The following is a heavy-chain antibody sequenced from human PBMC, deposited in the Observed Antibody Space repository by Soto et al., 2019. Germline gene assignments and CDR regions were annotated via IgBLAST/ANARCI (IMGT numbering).Heavy chain of an antibody. CDR3: ASGGGYNWNYSFDY. J-gene: IGHJ4*02. Sequence: SVKVSCKASGGTFSSYASSWVRQAPGQGLEWMGGIIPIFGTANYAQKFQGRVTITADESTSTAYMELSSLRSEDTAVYYCASGGGYNWNYSFDYWGQGTLVTVSS. CDR1: GGTFSSYA. D-gene: IGHD1-7*01. V-gene: IGHV1-69*13. CDR2: IIPIFGTA.